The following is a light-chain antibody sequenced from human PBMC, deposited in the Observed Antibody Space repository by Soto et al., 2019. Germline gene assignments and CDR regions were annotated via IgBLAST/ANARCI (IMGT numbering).Light chain of an antibody. Sequence: DLQLTQSPSTLSASVVDRFTITCRASQSISEWLAWYQQKPGRAPKLLIYHASRLGTGVPSRFSGSGSGTDFTLTISSLQPEDFATYYCQQLESYPSTFGGGTKVDIK. V-gene: IGKV1-5*01. CDR3: QQLESYPST. CDR1: QSISEW. CDR2: HAS. J-gene: IGKJ4*01.